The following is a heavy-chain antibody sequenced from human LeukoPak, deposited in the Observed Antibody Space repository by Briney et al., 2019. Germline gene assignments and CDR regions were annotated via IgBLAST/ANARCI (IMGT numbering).Heavy chain of an antibody. CDR2: IYSGGST. CDR1: GFTVSSNY. CDR3: AKAQLAYCGGDCYSAP. J-gene: IGHJ5*02. Sequence: GGSLRLSCAASGFTVSSNYMSWVRQAPGKGLEWASVIYSGGSTYYADSVKGRFTISRDNSKTTLYLQMNSLRAEDTAVYYCAKAQLAYCGGDCYSAPWGQGTLVTVSS. V-gene: IGHV3-66*01. D-gene: IGHD2-21*02.